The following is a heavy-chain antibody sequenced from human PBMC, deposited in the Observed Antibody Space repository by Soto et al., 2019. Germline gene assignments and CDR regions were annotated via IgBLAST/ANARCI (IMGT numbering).Heavy chain of an antibody. J-gene: IGHJ4*02. D-gene: IGHD3-3*01. CDR2: MYPGDSDT. Sequence: GESLKISCSGSGYDFNTNWFGWVRQLPGRGLEWVGIMYPGDSDTRCNPSLQGHVTLSVDVTVSTAFLQWRSLETSDTGMYFCARLPRDCNKTSCYYADHWGQGTQVTVSS. CDR1: GYDFNTNW. V-gene: IGHV5-51*01. CDR3: ARLPRDCNKTSCYYADH.